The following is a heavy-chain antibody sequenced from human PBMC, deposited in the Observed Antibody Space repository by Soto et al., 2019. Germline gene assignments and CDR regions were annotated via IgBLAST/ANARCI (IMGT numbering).Heavy chain of an antibody. CDR3: ARSRGSYYSNFDS. D-gene: IGHD3-10*01. V-gene: IGHV1-69*08. CDR1: ADTFTGYT. Sequence: QVQLVQSGAEVKKPGSSVKVSCKASADTFTGYTVTWVRQAPGQWLEWVGRVIPILGASNFAQKFQGRVTISADKATDTAYMVLTGLTSEDTAGYYCARSRGSYYSNFDSWGQGTLVTVSS. J-gene: IGHJ4*02. CDR2: VIPILGAS.